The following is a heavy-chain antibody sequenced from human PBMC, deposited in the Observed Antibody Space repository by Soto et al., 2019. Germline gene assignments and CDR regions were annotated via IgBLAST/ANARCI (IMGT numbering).Heavy chain of an antibody. Sequence: QVQLVQSGAEVKKPGSSVKVSCKASGGTFSSYAISWVRQAPGQGLEWMGGIIPIFGTANYAQKFQGRVTITADESTGTAYMGLSSLRSEDTAVYYCARVLAVGPADYYGMDVWGQGTTVTVSS. CDR1: GGTFSSYA. CDR3: ARVLAVGPADYYGMDV. J-gene: IGHJ6*02. CDR2: IIPIFGTA. V-gene: IGHV1-69*01.